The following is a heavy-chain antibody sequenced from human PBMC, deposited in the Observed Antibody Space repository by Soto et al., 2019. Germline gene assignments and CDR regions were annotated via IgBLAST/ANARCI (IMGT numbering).Heavy chain of an antibody. J-gene: IGHJ4*02. CDR2: ISGSGVST. CDR3: AKDQGIQLNGPTHFDN. Sequence: LRLSCAASGFTFSSYAMSWVRQAPGKGLEWVSAISGSGVSTYYADSVKGRFTISRDNSKNTLYLQMNSLRAEDTAVYSCAKDQGIQLNGPTHFDNWGQGTLVTVSS. V-gene: IGHV3-23*01. CDR1: GFTFSSYA. D-gene: IGHD5-18*01.